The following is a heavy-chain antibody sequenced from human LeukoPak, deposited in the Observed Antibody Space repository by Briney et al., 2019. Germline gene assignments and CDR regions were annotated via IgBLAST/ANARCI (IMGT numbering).Heavy chain of an antibody. Sequence: GGPLRLSCVASGFTFSSDAMSWVRQAPGQGLEWVSAVSSSGDNTYYADSVKARFTISRDNSKNTLYLQMRSLRAEDTAIYYCAKAQYCGSTSCYTWFGPWGQGTLVTVSS. CDR1: GFTFSSDA. J-gene: IGHJ5*02. CDR3: AKAQYCGSTSCYTWFGP. V-gene: IGHV3-23*01. D-gene: IGHD2-2*02. CDR2: VSSSGDNT.